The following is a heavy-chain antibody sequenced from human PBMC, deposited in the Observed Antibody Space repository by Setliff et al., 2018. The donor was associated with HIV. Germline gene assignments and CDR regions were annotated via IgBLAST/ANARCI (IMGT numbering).Heavy chain of an antibody. Sequence: PGGSLRLSCATSGFTFNDAWMNWVRQAPGKGLEWVGGIKSKTDGGTTDYDAPVKGIFTISREDSKNMLYLQMNSLETEDTAMYYCTTDLYDRSGNFQHNAFDIWGQGTMVTVSS. CDR2: IKSKTDGGTT. CDR3: TTDLYDRSGNFQHNAFDI. V-gene: IGHV3-15*01. D-gene: IGHD3-22*01. J-gene: IGHJ3*02. CDR1: GFTFNDAW.